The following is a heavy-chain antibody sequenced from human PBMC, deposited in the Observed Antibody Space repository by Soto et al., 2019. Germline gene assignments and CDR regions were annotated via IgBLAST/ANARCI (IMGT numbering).Heavy chain of an antibody. J-gene: IGHJ4*02. V-gene: IGHV4-59*08. CDR1: GGSISSYY. CDR2: IYYSGST. Sequence: QVQLQESGPGLVKPSETLSLTCTVSGGSISSYYWSWIRQPPGKGLEWVGYIYYSGSTNYNPSLKSRVTISVEKSKNQFSLKLSSVTAADTAVYYCARRQDGYNDYWGQGTLVTVSS. D-gene: IGHD5-12*01. CDR3: ARRQDGYNDY.